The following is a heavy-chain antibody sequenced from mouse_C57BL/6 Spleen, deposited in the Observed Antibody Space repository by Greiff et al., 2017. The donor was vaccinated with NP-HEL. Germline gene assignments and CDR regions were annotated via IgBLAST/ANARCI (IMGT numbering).Heavy chain of an antibody. J-gene: IGHJ3*01. V-gene: IGHV3-6*01. CDR3: ARNKDSFAY. Sequence: ESGPGLVKPSQSLSLTCSVTGYSITSGYSWNWIRQFPGNKLEWMGYISYDGSNNYNPSLKNRISITRDTSKNQFFLKLNSVTTEDTATYYCARNKDSFAYWGQGTLVTVSA. CDR1: GYSITSGYS. CDR2: ISYDGSN.